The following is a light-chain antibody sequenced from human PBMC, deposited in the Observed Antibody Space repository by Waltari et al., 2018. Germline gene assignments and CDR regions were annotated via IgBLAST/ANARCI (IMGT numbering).Light chain of an antibody. CDR3: QHYYNFPWT. CDR2: GAS. Sequence: VIWMTQSPSLLSASPGDRVTITCRMSQGISTYLAWYKQKPGRAPDLLIYGASILHSGVPSRFSGSGSGTDFTLTISSLQSEDVATYYCQHYYNFPWTFGQGTKVEIK. V-gene: IGKV1D-8*03. J-gene: IGKJ1*01. CDR1: QGISTY.